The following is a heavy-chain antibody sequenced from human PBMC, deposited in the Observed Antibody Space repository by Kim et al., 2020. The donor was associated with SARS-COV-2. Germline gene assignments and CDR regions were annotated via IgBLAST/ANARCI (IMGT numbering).Heavy chain of an antibody. CDR3: ARDMDEITIFLGDDYYYYYCMDV. CDR1: GFTFSSYA. Sequence: GGSLRLSCAASGFTFSSYAMHWVRQAPGKGLEWVAVISYDGSNKYYADSVKGRFTISRDNSKNTLYLQMNSLRAEDTTVYYCARDMDEITIFLGDDYYYYYCMDVWGQGTTVTVSS. J-gene: IGHJ6*02. D-gene: IGHD3-9*01. CDR2: ISYDGSNK. V-gene: IGHV3-30*04.